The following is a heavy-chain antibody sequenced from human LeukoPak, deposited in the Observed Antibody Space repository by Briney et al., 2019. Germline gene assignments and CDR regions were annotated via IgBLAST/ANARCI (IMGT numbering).Heavy chain of an antibody. V-gene: IGHV3-48*04. CDR3: AGGTYYYDSSGYYSFDY. CDR1: GFTFSSYS. CDR2: ISSSGSTI. J-gene: IGHJ4*02. D-gene: IGHD3-22*01. Sequence: GGSLRLSCAASGFTFSSYSMNWVRQAPGKGLEWVSYISSSGSTIFYADSLEGRFTISRDNAKNSLYLQMNSLRAEDTAVYYCAGGTYYYDSSGYYSFDYWGQGTLVTVSS.